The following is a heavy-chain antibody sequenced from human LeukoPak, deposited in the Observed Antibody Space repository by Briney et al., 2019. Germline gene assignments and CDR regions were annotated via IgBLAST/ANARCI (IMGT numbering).Heavy chain of an antibody. D-gene: IGHD3-22*01. V-gene: IGHV3-23*01. Sequence: GGSLRLSCAASGFTFSTYAMSWVRQAAGKGLEWVSLISGSGGGTYYADSVKGRFTISRDNSKNTLYLQLNSLRVEDTAVYYCAKDPGRGYYDSLDWGQGTLVTVSS. CDR3: AKDPGRGYYDSLD. CDR1: GFTFSTYA. CDR2: ISGSGGGT. J-gene: IGHJ4*02.